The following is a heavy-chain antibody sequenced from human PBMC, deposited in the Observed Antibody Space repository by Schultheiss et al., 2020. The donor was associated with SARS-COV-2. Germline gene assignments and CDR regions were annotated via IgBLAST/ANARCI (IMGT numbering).Heavy chain of an antibody. CDR1: GGSISSYY. CDR2: IYYSGST. V-gene: IGHV4-59*01. CDR3: ARGTYSSSWYGSLQFDY. J-gene: IGHJ4*02. Sequence: SETLSLTCTVSGGSISSYYWSWIRQPAGKGLEWIGYIYYSGSTNYNPSLKSRVTISVDTSKNQFSLKLSSVTAADTAVYYCARGTYSSSWYGSLQFDYWGQGTLVTVSS. D-gene: IGHD6-13*01.